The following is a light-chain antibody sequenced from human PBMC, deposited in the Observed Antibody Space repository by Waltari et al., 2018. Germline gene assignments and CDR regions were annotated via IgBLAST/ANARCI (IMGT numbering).Light chain of an antibody. CDR2: AAS. CDR3: LQDYSYPLT. Sequence: AIQMTQSPYSLYASVGDRVTITCRARKGIGEDLGWYQQRPGNAPKLLIYAASTLQTGVPSRFSGSGSGTDFTLTISSLQSEDFATYYCLQDYSYPLTFGQGTKVEI. V-gene: IGKV1-6*02. J-gene: IGKJ1*01. CDR1: KGIGED.